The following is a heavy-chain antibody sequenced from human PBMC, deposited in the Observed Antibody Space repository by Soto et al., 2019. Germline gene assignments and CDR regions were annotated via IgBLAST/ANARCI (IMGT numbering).Heavy chain of an antibody. J-gene: IGHJ5*01. CDR2: IGGNGGAT. D-gene: IGHD3-3*01. V-gene: IGHV3-23*01. CDR3: APRLTIFGIVKLSTWFDS. CDR1: GLTFSTFA. Sequence: GSLRLSCTASGLTFSTFAMSWVRQSPGKGLEWVSTIGGNGGATFYADSVKGRFTISRDNSKKTLYLQMNGLRAEDTAVYYCAPRLTIFGIVKLSTWFDSWGQGTLVTVSS.